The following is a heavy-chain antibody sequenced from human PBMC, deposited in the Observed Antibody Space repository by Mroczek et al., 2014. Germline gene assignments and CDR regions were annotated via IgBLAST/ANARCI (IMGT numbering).Heavy chain of an antibody. CDR3: ARSFASMAYYGSVFLHGPFQH. CDR2: INPNSGGT. CDR1: GYTFTGYY. J-gene: IGHJ1*01. D-gene: IGHD3-10*01. V-gene: IGHV1-2*02. Sequence: QVQLVQSGAEVKKPGASVKVSCKASGYTFTGYYMHWVRQAPGQGLEWMGWINPNSGGTNYAQKFQGRVTMTRDTSISTAYMELSRLRSDDTAVYYCARSFASMAYYGSVFLHGPFQHWGQGTLVT.